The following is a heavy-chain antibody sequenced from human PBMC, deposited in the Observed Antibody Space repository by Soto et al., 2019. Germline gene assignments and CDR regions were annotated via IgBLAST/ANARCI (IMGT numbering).Heavy chain of an antibody. CDR1: GGNFSSYS. J-gene: IGHJ6*04. V-gene: IGHV1-69*01. Sequence: GNISSEVSGGNFSSYSITWVRQAPVKGLEWMGGIIPIFGTANYAQKFQGRVKITADESTSTAYMELSSLRSEDTAVYYCARDYPDKAGRGMDDWGKGTTVTAS. CDR2: IIPIFGTA. CDR3: ARDYPDKAGRGMDD. D-gene: IGHD1-26*01.